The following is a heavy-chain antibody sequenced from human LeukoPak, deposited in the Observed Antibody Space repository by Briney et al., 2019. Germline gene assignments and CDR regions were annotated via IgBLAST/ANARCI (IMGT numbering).Heavy chain of an antibody. V-gene: IGHV4-61*02. CDR1: GGSISSGSYY. CDR2: IYTSGST. Sequence: SQTLSLTCTVSGGSISSGSYYWSWIRQPAGKGLERIGRIYTSGSTNYNPSLKSRVTISVDTSKNQFSLKLSSVTAADTAVYYCARDLSSTPTKNWFDPWGQGTLVTVSS. D-gene: IGHD2-2*01. J-gene: IGHJ5*02. CDR3: ARDLSSTPTKNWFDP.